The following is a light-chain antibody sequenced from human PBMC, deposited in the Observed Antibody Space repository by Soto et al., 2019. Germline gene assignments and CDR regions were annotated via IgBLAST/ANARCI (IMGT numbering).Light chain of an antibody. CDR2: EVS. CDR1: SSDVGGYNY. V-gene: IGLV2-14*01. Sequence: QSALTQPASVSWSPGLSITISCTGTSSDVGGYNYVSWYQQHPGKAPKLMIYEVSNRPSGVSTRFSGSKSGNTASLTISGLQAEDEADYYCSSYTISTTLVFGTGTKVTVL. J-gene: IGLJ1*01. CDR3: SSYTISTTLV.